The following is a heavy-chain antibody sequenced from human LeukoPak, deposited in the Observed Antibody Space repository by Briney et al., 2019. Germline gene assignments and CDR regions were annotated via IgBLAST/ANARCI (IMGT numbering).Heavy chain of an antibody. CDR1: GFTFNNFA. J-gene: IGHJ4*02. CDR2: VDTGGGTT. V-gene: IGHV3-23*03. D-gene: IGHD3-22*01. CDR3: AKDRAGLGDYFDY. Sequence: GGSLRLSCVASGFTFNNFAMSWVRQAPGKGLEWVSLVDTGGGTTYYIDSVKGRFTISRDNSKNTLYLQMNSLRAEDTAVYYCAKDRAGLGDYFDYWGQGTLVTVSS.